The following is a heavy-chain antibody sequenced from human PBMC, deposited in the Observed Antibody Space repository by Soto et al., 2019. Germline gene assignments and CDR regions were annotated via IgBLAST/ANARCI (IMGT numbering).Heavy chain of an antibody. D-gene: IGHD6-19*01. J-gene: IGHJ3*02. CDR2: IYYSGST. Sequence: LSQTLSLSSTVSAGFPNRDDWRLSRQPPGKGLEWIGYIYYSGSTNYNPSLKSRATISVDTSKNQFTLKLSSVTAADTAVYYCARVPWQWLGGYAFDIWGQGTMVT. CDR1: AGFPNRDD. CDR3: ARVPWQWLGGYAFDI. V-gene: IGHV4-59*01.